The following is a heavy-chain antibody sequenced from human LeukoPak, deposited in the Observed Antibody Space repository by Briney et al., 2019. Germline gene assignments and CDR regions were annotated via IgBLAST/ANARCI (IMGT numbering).Heavy chain of an antibody. J-gene: IGHJ4*02. CDR3: AKGGPQFFDY. CDR1: GFTFSSYA. D-gene: IGHD5-24*01. Sequence: GGSLRLSCAASGFTFSSYAMSWVRQAPGKGLEWVSAISGSGGSTYYADSVKGRFTISRDNSRTTLYLQMNTLRAEDTAIYYCAKGGPQFFDYWGQGTLVTVSS. CDR2: ISGSGGST. V-gene: IGHV3-23*01.